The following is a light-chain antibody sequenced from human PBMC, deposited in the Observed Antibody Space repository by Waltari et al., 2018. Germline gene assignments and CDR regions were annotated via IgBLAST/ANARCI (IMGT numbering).Light chain of an antibody. CDR2: HVT. J-gene: IGLJ2*01. V-gene: IGLV2-14*03. CDR3: SSYTTRGTLV. Sequence: QSALTQPVSVSGSLGQSITISCTGSSSDIGAYDSVSWYQQHPGRAPTLMIFHVTERPSGISNRFSGSKSGNTASLTISGLQTEDEADYYCSSYTTRGTLVFGGGTKLTIL. CDR1: SSDIGAYDS.